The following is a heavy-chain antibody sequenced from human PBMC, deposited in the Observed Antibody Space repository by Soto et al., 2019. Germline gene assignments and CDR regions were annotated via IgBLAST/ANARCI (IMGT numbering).Heavy chain of an antibody. V-gene: IGHV1-3*05. J-gene: IGHJ4*02. Sequence: QVQLVQSGAEEKKPGASVKVSCKASGYTFTSYAMHWVRQAPGQRLEWMGWINAGNGNTKYSQKFQGRVTITRDTSASTAYMELSSLRDEDTAVYYCARAPGGSSSFVDYWGQGTLVTVSS. CDR1: GYTFTSYA. CDR3: ARAPGGSSSFVDY. D-gene: IGHD2-15*01. CDR2: INAGNGNT.